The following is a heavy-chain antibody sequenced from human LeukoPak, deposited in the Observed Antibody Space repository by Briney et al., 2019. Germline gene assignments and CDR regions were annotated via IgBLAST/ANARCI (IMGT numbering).Heavy chain of an antibody. Sequence: PSETLSLTCSVSGDSITNYYWSWIRQPPGKGLEWIGYIYYSGSTNYNPSLKSRVTISVDTSKNQFSLKLNSVTAADTAVYYRARAPTTIKDKRYYFDYWGQGTLVTVSS. CDR1: GDSITNYY. CDR2: IYYSGST. D-gene: IGHD2-15*01. CDR3: ARAPTTIKDKRYYFDY. J-gene: IGHJ4*02. V-gene: IGHV4-59*01.